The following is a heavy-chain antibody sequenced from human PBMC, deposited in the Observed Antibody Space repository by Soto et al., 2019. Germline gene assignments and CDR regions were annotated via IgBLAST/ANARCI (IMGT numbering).Heavy chain of an antibody. Sequence: PGGSLRLSCAASGFTFSSYGMYWVRQAPGKGLEWVAVIWYDGSNKYYADSVKGRFTISRDNSKNTLYLQMNSLRAEDTAVYYCARDLGYCSSTSCSHPGNYYYYGMDVWGQGTTVTVSS. D-gene: IGHD2-2*01. CDR1: GFTFSSYG. CDR3: ARDLGYCSSTSCSHPGNYYYYGMDV. CDR2: IWYDGSNK. J-gene: IGHJ6*02. V-gene: IGHV3-33*01.